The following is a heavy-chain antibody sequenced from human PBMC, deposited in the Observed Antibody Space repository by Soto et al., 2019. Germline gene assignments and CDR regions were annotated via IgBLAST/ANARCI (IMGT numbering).Heavy chain of an antibody. CDR1: GYTFTSYG. CDR3: ARDSNYDILAGYSSRVAVDPPGY. Sequence: QVQLVQSGAEVKKPGASVKVSCKASGYTFTSYGISWVRQAPGQGLEWMGWISAYNGNTNYAQKLQGRVTMTTDTSTSTGYMELRSLRSDDTAVYYCARDSNYDILAGYSSRVAVDPPGYWGQGTLVTVSS. D-gene: IGHD3-9*01. V-gene: IGHV1-18*01. CDR2: ISAYNGNT. J-gene: IGHJ4*02.